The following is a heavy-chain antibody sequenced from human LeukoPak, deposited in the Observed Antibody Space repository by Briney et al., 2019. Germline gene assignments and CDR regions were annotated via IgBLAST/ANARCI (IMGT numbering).Heavy chain of an antibody. Sequence: SQTLSLTGTVSGGSIGSGLHYWSWIRQHPGKGLEWIGHIYYSGSTYYNPSLKSRVTISVYTSKNQFSLKLSSVTAADTAVYYCARGSPIVVVPAAMRSFDYWGQGTLVTVSS. D-gene: IGHD2-2*01. CDR2: IYYSGST. V-gene: IGHV4-31*03. CDR3: ARGSPIVVVPAAMRSFDY. CDR1: GGSIGSGLHY. J-gene: IGHJ4*02.